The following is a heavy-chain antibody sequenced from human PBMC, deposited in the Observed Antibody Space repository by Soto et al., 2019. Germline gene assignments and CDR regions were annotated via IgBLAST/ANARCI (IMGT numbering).Heavy chain of an antibody. V-gene: IGHV3-9*01. CDR1: GFSFDDYA. J-gene: IGHJ6*02. CDR2: ISWNSGTI. Sequence: EVQVVESGGGLVQPGRSLRLSRAASGFSFDDYAMHWVRQAPGKGLEWVSGISWNSGTIGYADSVKGRFTISRDNAKNSLYLQMNSLRAEDTALYYCAKSTGGTANGMGVWGQGTTVTVSS. D-gene: IGHD2-8*02. CDR3: AKSTGGTANGMGV.